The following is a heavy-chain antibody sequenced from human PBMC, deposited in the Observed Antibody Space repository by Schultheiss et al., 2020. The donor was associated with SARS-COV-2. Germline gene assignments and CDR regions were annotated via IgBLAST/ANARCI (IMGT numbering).Heavy chain of an antibody. CDR1: GGSISSYY. CDR3: ARDFCSGGGCYDY. Sequence: SETLSLTCTVSGGSISSYYWSWIRQPPGKGLEWIGYIYYSGSTNYNPSLKSRVTISEDTSKNQFSLKLSSVTAADTAVNYCARDFCSGGGCYDYWGQGTLVTVSS. CDR2: IYYSGST. D-gene: IGHD2-15*01. J-gene: IGHJ4*02. V-gene: IGHV4-59*01.